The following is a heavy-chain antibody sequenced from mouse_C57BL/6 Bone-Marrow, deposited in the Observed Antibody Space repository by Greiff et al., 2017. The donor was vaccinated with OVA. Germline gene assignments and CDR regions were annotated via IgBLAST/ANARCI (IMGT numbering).Heavy chain of an antibody. J-gene: IGHJ4*01. CDR2: ISSGGDYI. Sequence: EVNVVESGEGLVKPGGSLKLSCAASGFTFSSYAMSWVRQTPEKRLEWVAYISSGGDYIYYADTVKGRFTISRYNARKTLYLQRSSLKSEDTARYYWTREGTYYGSSGGAMDYWGQGTSVTVSS. CDR3: TREGTYYGSSGGAMDY. D-gene: IGHD1-1*01. V-gene: IGHV5-9-1*02. CDR1: GFTFSSYA.